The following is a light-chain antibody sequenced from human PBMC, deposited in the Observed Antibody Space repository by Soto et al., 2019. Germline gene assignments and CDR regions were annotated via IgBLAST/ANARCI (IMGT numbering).Light chain of an antibody. Sequence: EIVLTQSPATLSLSPGERATLSCRASQSVSSYLAWYQQKPAQAPRLLIYDASNRATGIPARFSGSGSGTDFTLTISSLEPEDFAVYYCQQRSNWPPPAFGQGTKVEIK. V-gene: IGKV3-11*01. CDR1: QSVSSY. J-gene: IGKJ1*01. CDR2: DAS. CDR3: QQRSNWPPPA.